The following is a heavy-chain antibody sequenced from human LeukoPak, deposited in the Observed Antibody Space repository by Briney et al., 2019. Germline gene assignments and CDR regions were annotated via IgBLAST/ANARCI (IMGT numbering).Heavy chain of an antibody. Sequence: ASVKVSCKASGYTFTNYGITWVRQAPGQGLEWMGWISGYNGYTNYAQKLQDRVAMTTDTSTSTAYMELRSLRSDDTAVYYCARDTYYDSSGYYYVGFDYWGQGTLVTVSS. J-gene: IGHJ4*02. CDR3: ARDTYYDSSGYYYVGFDY. V-gene: IGHV1-18*01. CDR2: ISGYNGYT. CDR1: GYTFTNYG. D-gene: IGHD3-22*01.